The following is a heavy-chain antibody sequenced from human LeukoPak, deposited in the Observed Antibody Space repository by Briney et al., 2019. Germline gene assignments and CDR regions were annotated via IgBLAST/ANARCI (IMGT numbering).Heavy chain of an antibody. J-gene: IGHJ4*02. V-gene: IGHV3-23*01. D-gene: IGHD2-2*01. Sequence: GGSLRLSCAASGFTFSSYAMSWVRQAPGKGLEWVSAISGSGGSTYYADSVKGRFTISRDNSKNTLYLQMNSLRAEDTAVYFCAKDRNIGPATYYFDSWGQEALVTVSS. CDR2: ISGSGGST. CDR1: GFTFSSYA. CDR3: AKDRNIGPATYYFDS.